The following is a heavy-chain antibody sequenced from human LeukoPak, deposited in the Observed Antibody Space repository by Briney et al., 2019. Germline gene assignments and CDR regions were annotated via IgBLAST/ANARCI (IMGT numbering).Heavy chain of an antibody. Sequence: ASVKVSCKASGYTFTSYGISWVRQAPGQGLGRVGWISAYNGNTNYEQKLPGRVTMTTDTSKSTAYMELRSLRSDDTAVYYCARDTLFWSGYSPGIDYWGQGTLVTVSS. D-gene: IGHD3-3*01. CDR2: ISAYNGNT. CDR3: ARDTLFWSGYSPGIDY. CDR1: GYTFTSYG. J-gene: IGHJ4*02. V-gene: IGHV1-18*01.